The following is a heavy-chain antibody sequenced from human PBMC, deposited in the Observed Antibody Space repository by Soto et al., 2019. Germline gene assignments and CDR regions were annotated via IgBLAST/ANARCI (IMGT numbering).Heavy chain of an antibody. D-gene: IGHD2-15*01. CDR2: ISSSSSYI. Sequence: EVQLVESGGGLVKPGGSLRLSCAASGFTFSSYSMNWVRQAPGKGLEWVSFISSSSSYIYYADSVKGRFTISRDNAKNSLYLQMNSLRAEDTAVYYCARAVDCSGGSCYGFDYWGQGTLVTVSS. J-gene: IGHJ4*02. CDR3: ARAVDCSGGSCYGFDY. CDR1: GFTFSSYS. V-gene: IGHV3-21*01.